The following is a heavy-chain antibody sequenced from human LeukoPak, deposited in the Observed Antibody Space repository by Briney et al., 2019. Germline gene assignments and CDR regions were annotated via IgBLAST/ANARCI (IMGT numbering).Heavy chain of an antibody. CDR2: ISAYNGNT. CDR3: ARDLSAIAVAGDDAFDI. V-gene: IGHV1-18*01. CDR1: GYTFTSYG. D-gene: IGHD6-19*01. Sequence: ASVKVSCKASGYTFTSYGISWVRQAPGQGLEWMGWISAYNGNTNYAQKLQGRVTMTTDTSTSIAYMELRSLRSDDTAVYYCARDLSAIAVAGDDAFDIWGQGTMVTVSS. J-gene: IGHJ3*02.